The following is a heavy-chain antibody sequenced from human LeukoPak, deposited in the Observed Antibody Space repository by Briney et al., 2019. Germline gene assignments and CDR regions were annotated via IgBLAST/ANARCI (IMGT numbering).Heavy chain of an antibody. CDR1: GGTFSSYA. CDR2: IIPILGIA. Sequence: GASVKVSCKASGGTFSSYAISWVRQAPGQGLEWMGRIIPILGIANYAQKFQGRVTITADKSTSTAYMELSSLRSDDTAVYYCASSGWYSNDAFDIWGQGTMVTVSS. V-gene: IGHV1-69*04. J-gene: IGHJ3*02. D-gene: IGHD6-19*01. CDR3: ASSGWYSNDAFDI.